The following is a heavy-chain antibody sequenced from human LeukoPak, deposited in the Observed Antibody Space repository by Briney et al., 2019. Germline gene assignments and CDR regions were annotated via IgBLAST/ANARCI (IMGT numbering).Heavy chain of an antibody. CDR3: ARAFIVVVPAATSVGRLDY. CDR2: INAGNGNT. V-gene: IGHV1-3*01. J-gene: IGHJ4*02. D-gene: IGHD2-2*01. CDR1: GYTFTIYA. Sequence: GASVKVSCKASGYTFTIYAMHWVRQAPGQRLEWMGWINAGNGNTKYSQKFQGRVTITRDTSASTAYMELSSLRSEDTAVYYCARAFIVVVPAATSVGRLDYWGQGTLVTVSS.